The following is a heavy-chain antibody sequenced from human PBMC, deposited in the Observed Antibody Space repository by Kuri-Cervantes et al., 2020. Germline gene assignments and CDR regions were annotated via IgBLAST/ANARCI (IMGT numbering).Heavy chain of an antibody. J-gene: IGHJ6*03. CDR2: ISWDGGST. CDR3: ARDRGIVGVGDYYMDV. D-gene: IGHD2-15*01. Sequence: GGSLRLSCAASGFTFDDYAMHWVRQAPGKGLEWVSLISWDGGSTYYADSVKGRFTISRDNSKNTLYLQMNSLRGEDTAVYYCARDRGIVGVGDYYMDVWGKGTTVTVSS. V-gene: IGHV3-43D*04. CDR1: GFTFDDYA.